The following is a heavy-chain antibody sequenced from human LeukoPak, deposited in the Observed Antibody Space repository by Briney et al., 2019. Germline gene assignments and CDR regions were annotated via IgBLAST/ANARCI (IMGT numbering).Heavy chain of an antibody. J-gene: IGHJ4*02. D-gene: IGHD5-24*01. CDR2: ISYDGSNK. Sequence: GGSLRLSCAASGFTFSSYAMHWVRQAPGKGLEWVAVISYDGSNKYYADSVKGRFTISRGNSKNTLYLQMNSLRAEDTAVYYCAYGMATIPFDYWGQGTLVTVSS. V-gene: IGHV3-30-3*01. CDR3: AYGMATIPFDY. CDR1: GFTFSSYA.